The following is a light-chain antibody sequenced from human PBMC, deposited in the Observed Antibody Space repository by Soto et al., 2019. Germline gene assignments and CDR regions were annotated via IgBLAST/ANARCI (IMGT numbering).Light chain of an antibody. J-gene: IGKJ5*01. CDR3: QQCGSTPIT. CDR1: RSVSTNH. V-gene: IGKV3-20*01. Sequence: VVLTQSPGTLSLSPGKSATLSCRASRSVSTNHLVWYQQKHGQPPRLVIYDASSRATGIPDRFRGSGYGTDFNLTISRVETEDFAVYYCQQCGSTPITLGQGTRLEIK. CDR2: DAS.